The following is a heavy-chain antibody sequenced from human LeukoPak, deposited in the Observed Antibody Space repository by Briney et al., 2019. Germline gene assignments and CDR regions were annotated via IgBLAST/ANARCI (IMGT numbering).Heavy chain of an antibody. CDR2: ISSSSSYI. CDR3: ARPLDRSYWLQLWLIGY. D-gene: IGHD5-18*01. Sequence: PGRSRRLSCAASGFTFSSYAMHWVRQAPGKGLEWVSSISSSSSYIYYADSVKGRFTISRDNAKNSLYLQMNSLRAEDTAVYNCARPLDRSYWLQLWLIGYWGQGTLVTVSS. J-gene: IGHJ4*02. CDR1: GFTFSSYA. V-gene: IGHV3-21*01.